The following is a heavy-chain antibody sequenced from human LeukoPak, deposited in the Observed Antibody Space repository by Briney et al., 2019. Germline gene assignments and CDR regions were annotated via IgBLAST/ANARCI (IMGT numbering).Heavy chain of an antibody. V-gene: IGHV3-23*01. Sequence: GGSLRLSCVGSGFTFRSHAMSWVRQAPEKGLEFVSGIYENGGTTYYADSVKGRFSISRDNSKNTLYLQMNSLRAEDTAVYYCARYYGSGSFQDGMDVWGQGTTVTVSS. CDR3: ARYYGSGSFQDGMDV. CDR1: GFTFRSHA. D-gene: IGHD3-10*01. J-gene: IGHJ6*02. CDR2: IYENGGTT.